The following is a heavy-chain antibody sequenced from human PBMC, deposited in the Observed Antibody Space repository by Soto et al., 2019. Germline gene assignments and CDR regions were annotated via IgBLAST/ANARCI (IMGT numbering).Heavy chain of an antibody. V-gene: IGHV3-64*02. CDR2: ISSNGGST. D-gene: IGHD3-16*01. Sequence: GGSLRLSCAASGFTFSSYAMHWVRQAPGKGLEYVSAISSNGGSTYYADSVKGRFTISRDNSKNTLYLQMGSLRAEDMAVYYCARAEGLGQMGVFAYWGQGTLVTVSS. CDR3: ARAEGLGQMGVFAY. CDR1: GFTFSSYA. J-gene: IGHJ4*02.